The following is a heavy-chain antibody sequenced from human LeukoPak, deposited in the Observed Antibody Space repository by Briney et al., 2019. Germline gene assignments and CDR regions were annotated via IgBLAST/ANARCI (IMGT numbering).Heavy chain of an antibody. D-gene: IGHD2-2*01. Sequence: GGPLELPCPPLGSPSITYAIHWARKAPGKGLGGGPVLSKEGSNKYYADSVKGRFTISRDNSKNTLYLQMNSLRAEDTAVYYCARINDIVVVPAAMGLTGGDYWGQGTLVTVSS. CDR1: GSPSITYA. CDR3: ARINDIVVVPAAMGLTGGDY. CDR2: LSKEGSNK. V-gene: IGHV3-30-3*01. J-gene: IGHJ4*02.